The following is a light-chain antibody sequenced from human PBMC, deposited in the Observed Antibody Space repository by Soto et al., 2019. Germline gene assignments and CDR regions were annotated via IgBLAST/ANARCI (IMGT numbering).Light chain of an antibody. Sequence: DIVMTQSPDSLAVSLGERATIYCKSSQSLLFSSHNKTFLAWYQQKPGQPPKLLVHWASTRDSGVPDRFSGSGSETDFTLTISSLQAADVAVYYCQQYFSTPLTFGGGTKVDI. CDR3: QQYFSTPLT. V-gene: IGKV4-1*01. J-gene: IGKJ4*01. CDR2: WAS. CDR1: QSLLFSSHNKTF.